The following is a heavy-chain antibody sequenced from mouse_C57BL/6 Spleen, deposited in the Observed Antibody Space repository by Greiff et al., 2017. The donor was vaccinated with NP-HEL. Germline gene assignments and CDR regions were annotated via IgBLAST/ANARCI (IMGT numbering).Heavy chain of an antibody. CDR1: GFTFSNYW. J-gene: IGHJ4*01. D-gene: IGHD6-2*01. Sequence: EVQLQESGGGLVQPGGSMKLSCVASGFTFSNYWMNWVRQSPEKGLEWVAQIRLKSDNYATHYAESVKGRFTISRDDSKSSVYLQMSNLRAEDTGIYYCNSLYYAMDYWGQGTSVTVSS. CDR3: NSLYYAMDY. CDR2: IRLKSDNYAT. V-gene: IGHV6-3*01.